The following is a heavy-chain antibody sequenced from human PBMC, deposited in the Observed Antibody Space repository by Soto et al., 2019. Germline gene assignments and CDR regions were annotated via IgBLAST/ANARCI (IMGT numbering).Heavy chain of an antibody. Sequence: QVQLVQSGAEVKKPGASLKVSCKASGYRFTGYGLHWVRQAPGQGLQWMGWINPKSGATDYAQKFQGRVTMTREMSTNTAYLELSRLRSDATADDTAVYYSAKSNYGGDDYFQYGLDVWGQGNTVTVSS. J-gene: IGHJ6*02. CDR1: GYRFTGYG. V-gene: IGHV1-2*02. D-gene: IGHD2-21*02. CDR3: VYYSAKSNYGGDDYFQYGLDV. CDR2: INPKSGAT.